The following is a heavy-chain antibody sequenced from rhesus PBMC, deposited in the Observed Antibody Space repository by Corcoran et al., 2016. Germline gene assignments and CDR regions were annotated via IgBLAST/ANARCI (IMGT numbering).Heavy chain of an antibody. CDR1: GGSISDSIR. V-gene: IGHV4S10*01. CDR3: ARTVFGLVIHDY. CDR2: ICGSSTST. D-gene: IGHD3-3*01. Sequence: QVQLQESGPGVVKPSETLSPTCAVSGGSISDSIRWSWSRQPPGKVLEWIGYICGSSTSTNYNPSLESRVTISKYTSKNQFSLKLSSVTAADTAVYYCARTVFGLVIHDYWGQGVLVTVSS. J-gene: IGHJ4*01.